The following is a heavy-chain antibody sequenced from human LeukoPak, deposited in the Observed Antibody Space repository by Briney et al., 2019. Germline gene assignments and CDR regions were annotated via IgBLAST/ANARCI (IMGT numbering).Heavy chain of an antibody. CDR2: ISTSGSSA. Sequence: GGSLRLSCAGSGFTFSGYSMHWVRQAPGKGLEWVAYISTSGSSAYYTDSVQGRFTISRDNAKNSLYLQMNTLRAEDTAEYYCARDKGDYYYYYMDVWGKGTTVTVSS. D-gene: IGHD3-10*01. CDR1: GFTFSGYS. CDR3: ARDKGDYYYYYMDV. J-gene: IGHJ6*03. V-gene: IGHV3-48*01.